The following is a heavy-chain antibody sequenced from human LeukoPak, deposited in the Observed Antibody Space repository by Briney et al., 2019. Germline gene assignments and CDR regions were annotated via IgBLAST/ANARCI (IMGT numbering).Heavy chain of an antibody. CDR1: GGTFSSYA. Sequence: SVKVSCKASGGTFSSYAISWVRQAPGQGLGWMGRIIPILGIANYAQKFQGRVTITADKSTSTAYMELSSLRSEDTAVYYCAQYYYDSSGYYLVHWGQGTLVTVSS. D-gene: IGHD3-22*01. CDR2: IIPILGIA. CDR3: AQYYYDSSGYYLVH. J-gene: IGHJ4*02. V-gene: IGHV1-69*04.